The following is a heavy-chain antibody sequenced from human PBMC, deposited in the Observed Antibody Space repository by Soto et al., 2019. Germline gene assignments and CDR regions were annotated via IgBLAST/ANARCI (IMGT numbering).Heavy chain of an antibody. V-gene: IGHV3-23*01. CDR2: ISGSGGST. CDR3: AQVVSNYYYYGMDV. J-gene: IGHJ6*02. Sequence: GGSLRLSCVASGFTFSSYAMSWVRQAPGKGLEWVSAISGSGGSTYYADSVKGRFTISRDNSKNTLYLQMNSLRAEDTAVYYCAQVVSNYYYYGMDVWGQGTTVTVSS. CDR1: GFTFSSYA.